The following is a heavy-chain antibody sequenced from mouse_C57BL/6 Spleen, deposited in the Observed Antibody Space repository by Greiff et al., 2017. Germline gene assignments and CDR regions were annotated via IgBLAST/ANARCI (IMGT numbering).Heavy chain of an antibody. Sequence: ESGPGLVKPSQSLSLTCSVTGYSITSGYYWNWIRQFPGNKLEWMGYISYDGSNNYNPSLKNRISITRDTAKNQFFLKLNSVTTEDTATYYCARDHYDYDWYFDVWGTGTTVTVSS. CDR2: ISYDGSN. CDR1: GYSITSGYY. V-gene: IGHV3-6*01. CDR3: ARDHYDYDWYFDV. D-gene: IGHD2-4*01. J-gene: IGHJ1*03.